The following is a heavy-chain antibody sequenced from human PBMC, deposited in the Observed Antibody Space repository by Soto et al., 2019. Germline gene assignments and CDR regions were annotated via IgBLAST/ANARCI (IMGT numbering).Heavy chain of an antibody. Sequence: QVQLVQSGAEVKKPGASVKVSCKASGYTFTSYAMHWVRQAPGQRREWMGWINAGNGNTKYSQKFQGRVTITRDTSASTAYMELSSLRSEDTAVYYCARGPQMVRGVPPTYYYYYMDVWGKGTTVTVSS. CDR2: INAGNGNT. CDR1: GYTFTSYA. CDR3: ARGPQMVRGVPPTYYYYYMDV. J-gene: IGHJ6*03. D-gene: IGHD3-10*01. V-gene: IGHV1-3*01.